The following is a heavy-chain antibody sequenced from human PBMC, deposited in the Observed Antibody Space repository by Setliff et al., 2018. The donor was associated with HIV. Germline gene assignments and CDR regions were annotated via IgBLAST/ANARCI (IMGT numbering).Heavy chain of an antibody. J-gene: IGHJ3*01. CDR3: ARSLRYFDWSLRRPSHDAFDF. Sequence: PSETLSLTCNVSGGSFTSSTYYWGWIRQPPGKGLEWIGSFHYSGSTSYNPSLRSRVTISVDTSKNQFSLELTSVTAADTAVYYCARSLRYFDWSLRRPSHDAFDFWGQGTMVTVSS. V-gene: IGHV4-39*01. CDR1: GGSFTSSTYY. D-gene: IGHD3-9*01. CDR2: FHYSGST.